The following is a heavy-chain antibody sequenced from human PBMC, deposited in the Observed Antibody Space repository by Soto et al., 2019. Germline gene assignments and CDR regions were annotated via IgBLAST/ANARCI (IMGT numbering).Heavy chain of an antibody. J-gene: IGHJ4*02. V-gene: IGHV3-9*01. CDR3: AKGGIAVAGHSFDY. D-gene: IGHD6-19*01. CDR2: ISWNSGSI. Sequence: DVQLVESGGGLVQPGRSLRLSCAASGFTFDDYAMHWVRQAPGKGLAWVSGISWNSGSIGYADSVKGRFNTSRDNAKNSLYLQMNSLRAEDTALYYCAKGGIAVAGHSFDYWGQGTLVTVSS. CDR1: GFTFDDYA.